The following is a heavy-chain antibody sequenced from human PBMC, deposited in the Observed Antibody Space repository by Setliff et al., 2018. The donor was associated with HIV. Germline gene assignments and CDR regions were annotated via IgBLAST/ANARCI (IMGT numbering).Heavy chain of an antibody. CDR1: GGSISRSTHH. J-gene: IGHJ4*02. CDR3: AAQDLDLVKYYYMDY. V-gene: IGHV4-39*07. D-gene: IGHD2-21*01. CDR2: LSSKGQA. Sequence: SETLSLTCTVSGGSISRSTHHWAWIRQPPGKGLDWIGALSSKGQAYYNPSLKSRVAISIDSSKNLFSLRLDSLTAADTAVYYCAAQDLDLVKYYYMDYWGPGALVTVSS.